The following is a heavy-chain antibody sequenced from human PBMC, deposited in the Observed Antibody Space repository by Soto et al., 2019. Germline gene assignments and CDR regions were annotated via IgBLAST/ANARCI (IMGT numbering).Heavy chain of an antibody. CDR3: ARDRPRTMVRGLDYYYYYYMDV. CDR1: GGSISSGGYY. D-gene: IGHD3-10*01. Sequence: SETLSLTCTVSGGSISSGGYYWSWIRQHPGKGLEWIGYIYYSGSTYYNPSLKSRVTISVDTSKNQFSLKLSSVTAADTAVYYCARDRPRTMVRGLDYYYYYYMDVWGKGTTVTVSS. V-gene: IGHV4-31*03. CDR2: IYYSGST. J-gene: IGHJ6*03.